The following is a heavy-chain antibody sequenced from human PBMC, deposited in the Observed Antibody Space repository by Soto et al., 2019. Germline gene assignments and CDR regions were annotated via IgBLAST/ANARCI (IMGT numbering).Heavy chain of an antibody. CDR2: INHSGST. CDR1: GGSISSGGYY. D-gene: IGHD5-12*01. Sequence: SETLSLTCTVSGGSISSGGYYWSWIRQHPGKGLEWIGEINHSGSTNYNPSLKSRVTISVDTSKNQFSLKLSSVTAADTAVYYCKNSGYDSVDYWGQGTLVTVSS. CDR3: KNSGYDSVDY. V-gene: IGHV4-31*09. J-gene: IGHJ4*02.